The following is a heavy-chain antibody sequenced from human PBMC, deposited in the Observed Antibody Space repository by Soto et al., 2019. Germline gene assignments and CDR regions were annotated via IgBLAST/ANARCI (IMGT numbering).Heavy chain of an antibody. D-gene: IGHD3-22*01. CDR1: GASINNNDYY. CDR2: VYYSGTT. Sequence: SETLSLTCTVSGASINNNDYYWSWIRQTPGKGLEWIGYVYYSGTTDYIPSLKSRLSMSIDKSQNQFTLKLNSVTAADTATYYCARMSYFYDKWYFDPWGRGTLVPVSS. V-gene: IGHV4-30-4*01. J-gene: IGHJ2*01. CDR3: ARMSYFYDKWYFDP.